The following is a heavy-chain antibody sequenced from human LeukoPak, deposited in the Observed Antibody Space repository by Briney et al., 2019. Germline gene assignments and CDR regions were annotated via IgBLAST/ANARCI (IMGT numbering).Heavy chain of an antibody. CDR3: ARGSRLFGLDP. J-gene: IGHJ5*02. D-gene: IGHD4/OR15-4a*01. CDR1: GFTFSSYG. CDR2: ISYDGSNK. V-gene: IGHV3-30*03. Sequence: GGSLRLSCAASGFTFSSYGMHWVRQAPGKGLEWVAVISYDGSNKYYADSVKGRFTISRDNSKNTLYLQMNSLRAEDTAVYYCARGSRLFGLDPWGQGTLVTVSS.